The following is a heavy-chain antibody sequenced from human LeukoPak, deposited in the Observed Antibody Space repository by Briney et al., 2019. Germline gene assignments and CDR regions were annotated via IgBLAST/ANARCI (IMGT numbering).Heavy chain of an antibody. D-gene: IGHD4-17*01. CDR2: ISYDGSNK. CDR1: GFTFSSYA. J-gene: IGHJ4*02. Sequence: PGRSLRLSCAASGFTFSSYAMHWVRQAPGKGLEWVAVISYDGSNKYYADSVKGRFTISRDNSKNTLYLQMNSLRAEDTAVYYCARDYGDSPIEYYFDYWGQGTLVTVS. CDR3: ARDYGDSPIEYYFDY. V-gene: IGHV3-30*04.